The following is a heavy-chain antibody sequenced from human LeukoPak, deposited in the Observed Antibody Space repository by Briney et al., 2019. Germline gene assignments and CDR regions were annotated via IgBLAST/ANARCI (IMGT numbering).Heavy chain of an antibody. V-gene: IGHV4-59*01. CDR2: IYYSGST. Sequence: SETLSLTCTVSGGSISSYYWSWIRQPPGKGLEWIGYIYYSGSTNYNPSLKSRVTISVDTSKNQFSLKLSSVTAADTAVYYCARLNAEMATAFDYWGQGTLVTVSS. CDR3: ARLNAEMATAFDY. D-gene: IGHD5-24*01. J-gene: IGHJ4*02. CDR1: GGSISSYY.